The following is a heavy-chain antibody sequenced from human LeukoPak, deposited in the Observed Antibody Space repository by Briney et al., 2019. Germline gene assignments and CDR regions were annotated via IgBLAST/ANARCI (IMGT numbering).Heavy chain of an antibody. CDR3: VDGTTPDF. CDR2: IDTDGSIT. Sequence: GGSLRLSCAASGYTFSSYWMHWVRQAPGKGLVWFSRIDTDGSITSYADSVKGRFTISRDNARNSLYLQMDSLRPEDTAVYYCVDGTTPDFWGQGTPVTISS. CDR1: GYTFSSYW. V-gene: IGHV3-74*01. J-gene: IGHJ4*02. D-gene: IGHD4-11*01.